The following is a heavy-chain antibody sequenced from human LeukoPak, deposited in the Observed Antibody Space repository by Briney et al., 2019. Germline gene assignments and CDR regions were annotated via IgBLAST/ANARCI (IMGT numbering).Heavy chain of an antibody. CDR1: GFTFSSYA. CDR3: ARHGWELLSKAFDI. D-gene: IGHD1-26*01. V-gene: IGHV3-21*01. J-gene: IGHJ3*02. Sequence: GGSLRLSCAASGFTFSSYAMSWVRQAPGKGLEWVSSISSSGSYIYYADSVKGRSTISRDNAKNSLYLQMNSLRAEDTAVYYCARHGWELLSKAFDIWGQGTVVTVSS. CDR2: ISSSGSYI.